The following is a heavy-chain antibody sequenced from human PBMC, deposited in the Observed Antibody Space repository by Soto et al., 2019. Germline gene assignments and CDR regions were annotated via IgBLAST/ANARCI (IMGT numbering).Heavy chain of an antibody. CDR1: GGSISSGGYY. CDR3: ARLAAAGTLDY. CDR2: IYYSGST. V-gene: IGHV4-31*03. D-gene: IGHD6-13*01. Sequence: QVQLQESGPGLVKPSQTLSLTCTVSGGSISSGGYYWSWIRQHPGKGLEWIGYIYYSGSTYYNPSRKSRVTISVNTSKNQFSLKLSSVTAADTAVYYCARLAAAGTLDYWGQGTLVTVSS. J-gene: IGHJ4*02.